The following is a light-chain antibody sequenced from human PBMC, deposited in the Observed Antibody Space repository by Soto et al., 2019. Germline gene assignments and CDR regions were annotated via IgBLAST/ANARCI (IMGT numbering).Light chain of an antibody. CDR3: SSFTSRFTFV. CDR1: RSDVGAYNY. CDR2: EVT. J-gene: IGLJ1*01. V-gene: IGLV2-14*01. Sequence: QSALTQPASVSGSPELSIAISCTGTRSDVGAYNYVSWYQQHPGKAPKLMISEVTNRPSGVSDRFSGSKSGNTASLTISGLQAEDEADYYCSSFTSRFTFVFGTGTKVTVL.